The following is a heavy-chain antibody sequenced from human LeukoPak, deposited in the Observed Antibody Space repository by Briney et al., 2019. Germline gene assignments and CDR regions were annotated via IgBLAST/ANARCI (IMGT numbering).Heavy chain of an antibody. Sequence: GGSLRLSCAASGFTFSSYAMHWVRQAPGKGLEWVAVISYDGSNKYYADSVKGRFTISRDNAKNSLYLQMNSLRAEDTAVYYCARGGDPDYWGQGTLVTVSS. V-gene: IGHV3-30-3*01. CDR1: GFTFSSYA. J-gene: IGHJ4*02. CDR3: ARGGDPDY. D-gene: IGHD2-21*02. CDR2: ISYDGSNK.